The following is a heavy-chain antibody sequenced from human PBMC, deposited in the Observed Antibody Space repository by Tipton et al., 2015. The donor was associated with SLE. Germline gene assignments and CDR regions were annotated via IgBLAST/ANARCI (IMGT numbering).Heavy chain of an antibody. CDR1: GYSISSGYY. Sequence: TLSLTCAVSGYSISSGYYWGWIRQPPGKGLEWIGSIYHSGSTYYNPSLKSRVTISVDTSKNQFSLKLSSVTAADTAVYYCASLYDSGGMDVWGQGTTVTVSS. D-gene: IGHD3-10*01. V-gene: IGHV4-38-2*01. CDR2: IYHSGST. CDR3: ASLYDSGGMDV. J-gene: IGHJ6*02.